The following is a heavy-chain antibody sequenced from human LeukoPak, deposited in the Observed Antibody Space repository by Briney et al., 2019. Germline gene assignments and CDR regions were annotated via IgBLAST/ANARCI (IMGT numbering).Heavy chain of an antibody. CDR3: VKGSGSGYYYDYFDY. J-gene: IGHJ4*02. CDR1: GFXFSSYA. V-gene: IGHV3-64D*06. Sequence: GGSLRLSCSASGFXFSSYALHWVRQAPGKGQKYVSTISSNGGNTYYTDSVKGRFTLSRDNSKNTLYLQMSSLRAEDTAVYYCVKGSGSGYYYDYFDYWGQGTLVTVSS. CDR2: ISSNGGNT. D-gene: IGHD3-22*01.